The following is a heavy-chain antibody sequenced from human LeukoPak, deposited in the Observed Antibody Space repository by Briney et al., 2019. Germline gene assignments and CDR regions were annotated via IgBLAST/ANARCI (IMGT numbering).Heavy chain of an antibody. Sequence: GASVKVSCKASGYTFTSYYMHWVRQAPGQGLEWMGWINPNSGGTNYAQKFQGRVTMTRDTSISTAYMELSRLRSDDTAVYYCARDGPGSSSPFSFDYWGQGTLVTVSS. J-gene: IGHJ4*02. V-gene: IGHV1-2*02. CDR1: GYTFTSYY. CDR2: INPNSGGT. CDR3: ARDGPGSSSPFSFDY. D-gene: IGHD6-6*01.